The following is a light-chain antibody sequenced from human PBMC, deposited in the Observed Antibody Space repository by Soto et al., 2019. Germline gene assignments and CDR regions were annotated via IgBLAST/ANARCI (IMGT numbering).Light chain of an antibody. CDR1: NIGSKG. V-gene: IGLV3-21*04. J-gene: IGLJ2*01. CDR2: SDT. CDR3: QVWDSGSAHVV. Sequence: SYELTQPPSVSVAPGKTVSISYGGNNIGSKGVHWYQQKPGQAPVLVIYSDTDLPPVIPERFSGSNSANLATLTISRVEAGDEADYYCQVWDSGSAHVVFGGGTQLTVL.